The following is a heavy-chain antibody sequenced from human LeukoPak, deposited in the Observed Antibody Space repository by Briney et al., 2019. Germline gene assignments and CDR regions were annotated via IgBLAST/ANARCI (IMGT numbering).Heavy chain of an antibody. CDR1: GFTVSSNY. D-gene: IGHD2-15*01. J-gene: IGHJ4*02. V-gene: IGHV3-23*01. CDR3: AKDGGYCSGGSCHGG. CDR2: ISGSGGST. Sequence: GGSLRLSCAASGFTVSSNYMSWVRQAPGKGLEWVSAISGSGGSTYYADSVKGRFTISRDNSKNTLYLQMNSLRAEDTAVYYCAKDGGYCSGGSCHGGWGQGTLVTVSS.